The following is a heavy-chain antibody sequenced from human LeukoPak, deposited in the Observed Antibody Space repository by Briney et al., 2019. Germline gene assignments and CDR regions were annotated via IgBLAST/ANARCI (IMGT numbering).Heavy chain of an antibody. CDR1: GFTLNTYW. D-gene: IGHD2-2*01. Sequence: GGSLRLSCAASGFTLNTYWMSWVRQAPGKGLEWVAVISYDGSNKYYADSVKGRFTISRDNSKNTLYLQMNSLRAEDTAVYYCARGDIVVVPAAILYWGQGTLVTVSS. CDR3: ARGDIVVVPAAILY. CDR2: ISYDGSNK. J-gene: IGHJ4*02. V-gene: IGHV3-30-3*01.